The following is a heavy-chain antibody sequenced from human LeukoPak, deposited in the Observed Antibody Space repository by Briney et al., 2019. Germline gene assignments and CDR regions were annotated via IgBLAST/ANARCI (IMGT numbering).Heavy chain of an antibody. V-gene: IGHV3-73*01. Sequence: GGSLRLSCAASGFTFSGSAMHWVRQTSGKGLEWVGRIRSKANSYATAYAASLKGRFTISRDDSKNTAYLQVNSLKIEDTAIYYCTTTGGGYSSAQTDYWGQGTLVTVSS. D-gene: IGHD6-19*01. J-gene: IGHJ4*02. CDR3: TTTGGGYSSAQTDY. CDR1: GFTFSGSA. CDR2: IRSKANSYAT.